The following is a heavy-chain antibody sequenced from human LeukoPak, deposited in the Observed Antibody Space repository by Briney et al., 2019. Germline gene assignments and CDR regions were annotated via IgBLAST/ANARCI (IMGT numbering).Heavy chain of an antibody. CDR2: ISSSSSYI. D-gene: IGHD6-13*01. Sequence: GGSLRLSCAASGFTFSSYSMNWVRQAPGKGLEWVSSISSSSSYIYYADSVKGRFTISRDNAKNSLYLQMNSLRAEDTAVYYCASLAALSHPDVWGKGTTVTVSS. J-gene: IGHJ6*04. V-gene: IGHV3-21*01. CDR3: ASLAALSHPDV. CDR1: GFTFSSYS.